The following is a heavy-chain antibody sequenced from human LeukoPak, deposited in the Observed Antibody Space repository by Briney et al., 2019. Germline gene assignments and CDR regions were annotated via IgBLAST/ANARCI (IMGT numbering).Heavy chain of an antibody. J-gene: IGHJ5*02. Sequence: GGSLRLSCAASGFTFSSYWMSWVRQAPGKGLEWVANIKQDGSEKYYVDSVKGRFTISRDNAKNSLYLQMNSLRAEDTAVYYCARVGNIVVVTAIPWFDPWGQGTLVTVSS. CDR2: IKQDGSEK. V-gene: IGHV3-7*01. CDR3: ARVGNIVVVTAIPWFDP. CDR1: GFTFSSYW. D-gene: IGHD2-21*02.